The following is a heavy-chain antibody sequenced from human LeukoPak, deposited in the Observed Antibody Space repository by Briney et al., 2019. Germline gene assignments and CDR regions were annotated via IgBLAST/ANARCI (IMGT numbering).Heavy chain of an antibody. CDR2: FSGNGGST. D-gene: IGHD2-2*01. CDR1: GFTFSSYA. CDR3: AKPRYCSSTTCQYYFDY. Sequence: GGSLRLSCAASGFTFSSYAMTWVRQAPGKGLEWVSAFSGNGGSTYYADSVKGRFTISRDSSKNTLYLQMNSLRAEDTAVYYCAKPRYCSSTTCQYYFDYWGQGTLVTVPS. J-gene: IGHJ4*02. V-gene: IGHV3-23*01.